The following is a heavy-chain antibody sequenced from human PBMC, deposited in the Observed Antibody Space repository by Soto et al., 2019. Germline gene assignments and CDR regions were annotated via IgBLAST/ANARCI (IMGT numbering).Heavy chain of an antibody. CDR2: IYYSGST. CDR3: ATTYYFGSGSAY. J-gene: IGHJ4*02. CDR1: GGSISSSSYY. D-gene: IGHD3-10*01. Sequence: QLQLQESGPGLVKPSETLSLTCTVSGGSISSSSYYWGWIRQPPGKGLEWIGCIYYSGSTYYNPSPKSRVTISVDTSKHQFSLQLSSVTAADTAVYDCATTYYFGSGSAYWGQGTLVTVSS. V-gene: IGHV4-39*01.